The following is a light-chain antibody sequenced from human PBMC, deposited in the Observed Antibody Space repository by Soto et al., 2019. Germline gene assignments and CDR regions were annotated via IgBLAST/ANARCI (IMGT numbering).Light chain of an antibody. Sequence: EVVLTQSPATLSFSPGERATLSCRASQSVSIYVAWFQQKPGQAPRLLIYDTSNRATGIPARFSGSGSGTDFTLTISSLEPEDFAVYYCQQRMTWPPITFGQGTRLEI. CDR3: QQRMTWPPIT. V-gene: IGKV3-11*01. CDR1: QSVSIY. CDR2: DTS. J-gene: IGKJ5*01.